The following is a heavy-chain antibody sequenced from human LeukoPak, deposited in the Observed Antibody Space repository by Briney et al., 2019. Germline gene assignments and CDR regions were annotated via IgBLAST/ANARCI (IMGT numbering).Heavy chain of an antibody. CDR2: INPSGGST. J-gene: IGHJ5*02. CDR3: ARDSAYDFWSGYYREYANNWFDP. D-gene: IGHD3-3*01. V-gene: IGHV1-46*01. CDR1: GYTFTSYY. Sequence: GASVKVSCKASGYTFTSYYMHWVRQAPGQGLEWMGIINPSGGSTSYAQKFQGRVTMTRDTSTSTVYMELSSLRSEDTAVYYCARDSAYDFWSGYYREYANNWFDPWGQGTLVTVSS.